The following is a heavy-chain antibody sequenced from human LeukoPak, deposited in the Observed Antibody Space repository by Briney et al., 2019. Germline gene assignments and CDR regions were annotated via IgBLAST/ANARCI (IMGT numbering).Heavy chain of an antibody. J-gene: IGHJ4*01. CDR1: GFTFTNNF. Sequence: GGSLRLSCAASGFTFTNNFMSWVRQVPGKGLEWVANIKQDGSETTYADSVRGRFTIFRDNAKDSVYLQMNSLRAEDSATYYCVQEGFYFFDFRGQGTLVTVSS. CDR2: IKQDGSET. CDR3: VQEGFYFFDF. V-gene: IGHV3-7*01.